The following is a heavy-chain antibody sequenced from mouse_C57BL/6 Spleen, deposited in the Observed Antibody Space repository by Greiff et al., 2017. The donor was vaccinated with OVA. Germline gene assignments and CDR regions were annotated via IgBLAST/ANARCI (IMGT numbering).Heavy chain of an antibody. J-gene: IGHJ1*03. V-gene: IGHV1-52*01. D-gene: IGHD2-1*01. CDR1: GYTFTSYW. Sequence: QVQLQQPGAELVRPGSSVKLSCKASGYTFTSYWMHWVKQRPIQGLEWIGNIDPSDSETHYNQKFKDKATLTVDKCSSTAYMQLRSLTSEDSAVYYCASIYYGNYHWYFDVWGTGTTVTVSS. CDR2: IDPSDSET. CDR3: ASIYYGNYHWYFDV.